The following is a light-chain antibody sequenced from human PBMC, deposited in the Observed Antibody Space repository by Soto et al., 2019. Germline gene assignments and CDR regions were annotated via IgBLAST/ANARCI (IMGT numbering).Light chain of an antibody. CDR1: QTVNNNY. CDR2: GAS. CDR3: QQYSDLPMT. V-gene: IGKV3-20*01. Sequence: ALTQSPGNLSLSPWERAVLSWRASQTVNNNYLAWCQQKPGQAPRLLIYGASRRATGIADRFSGSAAGTDFTLTTSRLEPEDVAVYFCQQYSDLPMTVGQGTRLEIK. J-gene: IGKJ5*01.